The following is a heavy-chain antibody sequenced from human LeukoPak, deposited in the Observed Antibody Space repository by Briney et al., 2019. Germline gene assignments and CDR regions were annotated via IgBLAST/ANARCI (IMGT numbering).Heavy chain of an antibody. V-gene: IGHV3-30-3*01. J-gene: IGHJ4*02. Sequence: GGSLRLSCAASGFTFSSYAMHWVRQAPGKGLEWVAVISYDGSNKYYADSVKGRFTISRDNSKNTLYLQMNSLRAEDTAVYYCAKVSSGWYGDYFDYWGQGTLVTVSS. CDR3: AKVSSGWYGDYFDY. CDR2: ISYDGSNK. D-gene: IGHD6-19*01. CDR1: GFTFSSYA.